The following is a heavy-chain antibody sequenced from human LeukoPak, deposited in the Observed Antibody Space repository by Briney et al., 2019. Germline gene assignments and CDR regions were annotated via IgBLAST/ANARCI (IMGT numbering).Heavy chain of an antibody. CDR2: TSGDNVNT. CDR1: GYTFTTYG. V-gene: IGHV1-18*01. Sequence: ASVKVSCKASGYTFTTYGITWVRQARGQGLEWMGWTSGDNVNTYYAQKFLGRVIMTTDISTTTAYMELRSLRPDDTAVYYCVRDWEWKAARNLFDPWGQGTRVTVSS. D-gene: IGHD6-6*01. J-gene: IGHJ5*02. CDR3: VRDWEWKAARNLFDP.